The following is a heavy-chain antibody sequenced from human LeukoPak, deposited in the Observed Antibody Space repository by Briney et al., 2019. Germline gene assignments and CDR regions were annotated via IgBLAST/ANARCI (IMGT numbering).Heavy chain of an antibody. Sequence: ASVKVSCKASGYTFTGYYMHWVRQAPGQGLEWMGWINPNSGGTNYAQKFQGRVTMTRDTSISTAYMELSRLRSDDTAVYYCARVSIVVVPAAWFHPWGQGTLVTVSS. J-gene: IGHJ5*02. CDR2: INPNSGGT. V-gene: IGHV1-2*02. CDR1: GYTFTGYY. CDR3: ARVSIVVVPAAWFHP. D-gene: IGHD2-2*01.